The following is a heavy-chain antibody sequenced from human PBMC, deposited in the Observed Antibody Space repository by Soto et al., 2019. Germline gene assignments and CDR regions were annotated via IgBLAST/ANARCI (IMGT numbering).Heavy chain of an antibody. V-gene: IGHV1-8*01. CDR3: ARDPGDSYGPPDY. Sequence: ASVKVSCKASGYTFTSYDINWVRQATGQGLEWMGWMNPNSGNTGYAQKFQGRVSMTRNTSISTAYMELSSLRSEDTAVYYCARDPGDSYGPPDYWGQGTLVTVSS. CDR2: MNPNSGNT. CDR1: GYTFTSYD. D-gene: IGHD5-18*01. J-gene: IGHJ4*02.